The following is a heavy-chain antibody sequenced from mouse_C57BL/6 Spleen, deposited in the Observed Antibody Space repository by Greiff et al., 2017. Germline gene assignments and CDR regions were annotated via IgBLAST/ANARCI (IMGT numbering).Heavy chain of an antibody. Sequence: EVMLVESGPELVKPGASVKMSCKASGYTFTDYNMHWVKQSHGKSLEWIGYINPNNGGTSSNQKFKGKATLTVNKSSSTAYMELRSLTSEDSAVYYCAREGEYYDYDANPFAYWGQGTLVTVSA. V-gene: IGHV1-22*01. CDR3: AREGEYYDYDANPFAY. CDR1: GYTFTDYN. D-gene: IGHD2-4*01. J-gene: IGHJ3*01. CDR2: INPNNGGT.